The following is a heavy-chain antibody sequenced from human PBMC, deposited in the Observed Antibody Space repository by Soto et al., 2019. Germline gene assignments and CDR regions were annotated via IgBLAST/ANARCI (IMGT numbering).Heavy chain of an antibody. CDR3: ARRSSGWYFDY. V-gene: IGHV4-39*01. J-gene: IGHJ4*02. CDR2: IYYSGST. CDR1: GGSISSSSYY. D-gene: IGHD6-19*01. Sequence: SETLSLTCTVSGGSISSSSYYWGWIRQPPGKGLEWIGSIYYSGSTYYNPSLKSRVTISVDTSKDQFSLKLSSVTAADTAVYYCARRSSGWYFDYWGQGTLVTVSS.